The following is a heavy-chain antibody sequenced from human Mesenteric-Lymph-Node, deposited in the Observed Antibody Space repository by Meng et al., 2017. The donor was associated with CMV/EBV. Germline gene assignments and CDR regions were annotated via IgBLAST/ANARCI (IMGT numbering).Heavy chain of an antibody. CDR2: IAQDGSIA. J-gene: IGHJ4*02. CDR1: GFTFSSSW. Sequence: RLSCAASGFTFSSSWMHWVRQAPGKGLVWVSRIAQDGSIAYYADSVKGRFTISRDNAKNTLYLQMSSLRAEDTAVYYCARDLGGLGFWGQGTLVTVSS. CDR3: ARDLGGLGF. V-gene: IGHV3-74*01. D-gene: IGHD3/OR15-3a*01.